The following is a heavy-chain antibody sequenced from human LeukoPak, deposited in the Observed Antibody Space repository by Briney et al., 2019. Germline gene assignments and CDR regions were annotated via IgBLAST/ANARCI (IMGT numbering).Heavy chain of an antibody. V-gene: IGHV1-8*01. CDR1: GYTFTSYD. D-gene: IGHD5-24*01. Sequence: GASVKVSCKASGYTFTSYDINWVRQATGQGLEWMGWMNPNSGNTGYAQKFQGRVTITRNTSISTAYMELSSLRSEDTAVYYCARDGEGQNWFDPWGQGTLVTVSS. CDR2: MNPNSGNT. CDR3: ARDGEGQNWFDP. J-gene: IGHJ5*02.